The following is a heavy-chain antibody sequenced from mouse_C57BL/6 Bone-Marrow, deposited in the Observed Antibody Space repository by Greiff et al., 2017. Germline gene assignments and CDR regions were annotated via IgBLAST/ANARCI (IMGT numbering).Heavy chain of an antibody. CDR1: GFTFSDYG. CDR3: ARESYDYDDAMDY. D-gene: IGHD2-4*01. V-gene: IGHV5-17*01. Sequence: EVKLMESGGGLVKPGGSLKLSCAASGFTFSDYGMHWVRQAPEKGLEWVAYISSGSSTIYYADTVKGRFTISRDNAKNTLFLQMTRLRSEDTATYYCARESYDYDDAMDYWGQGTSVTVSS. J-gene: IGHJ4*01. CDR2: ISSGSSTI.